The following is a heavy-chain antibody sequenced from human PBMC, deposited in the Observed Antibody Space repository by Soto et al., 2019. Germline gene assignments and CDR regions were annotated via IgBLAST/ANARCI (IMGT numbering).Heavy chain of an antibody. Sequence: TSVTMSLTCTVSGGSLSSGSYYWSWIRQPPGKGLEWIGFISYSGSTYYSLPLKSRVTISVDTSKNQFSLNLSFVTAADTAVYYCATMGTPATGLYYFDYWGQGTLVTVSS. D-gene: IGHD5-18*01. CDR2: ISYSGST. J-gene: IGHJ4*02. V-gene: IGHV4-30-4*01. CDR1: GGSLSSGSYY. CDR3: ATMGTPATGLYYFDY.